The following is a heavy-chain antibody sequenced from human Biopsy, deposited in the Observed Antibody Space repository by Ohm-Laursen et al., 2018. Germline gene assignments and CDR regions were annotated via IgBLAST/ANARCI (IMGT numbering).Heavy chain of an antibody. Sequence: SSVKVSCKASGVTFDTYAFGWARQAPGQGLEWLGGNIPILGTGNYAQKFQDRVTVAADTSTSTATMELRSLRSDDTAVYYCATKLTGYFHHWGQGTLVIVSS. V-gene: IGHV1-69*06. J-gene: IGHJ1*01. D-gene: IGHD3-9*01. CDR3: ATKLTGYFHH. CDR1: GVTFDTYA. CDR2: NIPILGTG.